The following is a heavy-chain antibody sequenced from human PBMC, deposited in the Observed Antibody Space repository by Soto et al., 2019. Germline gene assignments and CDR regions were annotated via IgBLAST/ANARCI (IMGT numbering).Heavy chain of an antibody. J-gene: IGHJ3*02. CDR1: GYTFINYG. Sequence: QVQLVQSGAEVKKPGASVRVSCKTSGYTFINYGITWVRQAPGQGLEWMGWLSAYNGDTSSSEKLEDRFTMTTDTSTNTVYMDLRSLRSDDTAVYYCARWSAIVGGAEALDIWGQGTMVIVYS. V-gene: IGHV1-18*01. D-gene: IGHD1-26*01. CDR2: LSAYNGDT. CDR3: ARWSAIVGGAEALDI.